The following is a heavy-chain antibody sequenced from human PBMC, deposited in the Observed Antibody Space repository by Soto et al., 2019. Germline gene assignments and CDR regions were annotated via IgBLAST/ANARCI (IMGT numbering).Heavy chain of an antibody. CDR1: GGSISSSSHY. J-gene: IGHJ4*02. CDR3: VRRRSDTGYDF. D-gene: IGHD5-12*01. V-gene: IGHV4-39*01. Sequence: PSETLSLTCTVSGGSISSSSHYWGWIRQPPGKGLEYIGSIYYSGSTYFNPSLKSRVTIAVDTSKNQFSLKLSSVTAADTAVYYRVRRRSDTGYDFGGQGTLVTVSS. CDR2: IYYSGST.